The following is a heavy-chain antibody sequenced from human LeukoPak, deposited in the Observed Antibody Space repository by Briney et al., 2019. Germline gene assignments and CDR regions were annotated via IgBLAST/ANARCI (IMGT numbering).Heavy chain of an antibody. Sequence: PSETLSLTCTVSGGSISSSSYYWGWVRQPPGKGLEWLGSIYYIGSTYYNPSLKSRVTIPVETSKNQFSLKLTAWTAADTAVYYCARHRHTHPSISWYRYYYDSNGYYPFDYWVQGTLVTVSS. J-gene: IGHJ4*02. V-gene: IGHV4-39*01. CDR3: ARHRHTHPSISWYRYYYDSNGYYPFDY. CDR1: GGSISSSSYY. CDR2: IYYIGST. D-gene: IGHD3-22*01.